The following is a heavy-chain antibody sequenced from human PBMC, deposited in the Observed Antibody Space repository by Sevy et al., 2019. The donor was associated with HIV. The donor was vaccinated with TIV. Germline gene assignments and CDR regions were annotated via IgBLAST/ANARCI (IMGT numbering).Heavy chain of an antibody. Sequence: GGSLRLSCAASGFDFSIYSMSWVRQAPGKGLEWVSTLSFGCGKINYADSVKGRFTISIDNSKSSVYLQMNNMRVEDTAVYYCAREGCTKPHDYWVQGTLVTVSS. CDR1: GFDFSIYS. J-gene: IGHJ4*02. CDR3: AREGCTKPHDY. CDR2: LSFGCGKI. D-gene: IGHD2-8*01. V-gene: IGHV3-23*01.